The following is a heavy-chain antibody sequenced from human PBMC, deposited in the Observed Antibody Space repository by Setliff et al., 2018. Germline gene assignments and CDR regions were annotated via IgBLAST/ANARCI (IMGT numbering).Heavy chain of an antibody. D-gene: IGHD1-1*01. Sequence: SETLSLTCTVSGGSISPYFWSWIRQPPGKGLEWIGYIYHNGNTNFNPSLKTRVSMSVDTSKNQFSLKVSSVTAADTAVYYCARTTGSTHNWLDPWGPGTLVT. CDR2: IYHNGNT. CDR3: ARTTGSTHNWLDP. V-gene: IGHV4-4*08. J-gene: IGHJ5*02. CDR1: GGSISPYF.